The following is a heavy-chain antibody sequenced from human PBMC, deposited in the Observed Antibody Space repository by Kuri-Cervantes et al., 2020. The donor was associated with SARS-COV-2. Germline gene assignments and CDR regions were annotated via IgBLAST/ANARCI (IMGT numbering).Heavy chain of an antibody. V-gene: IGHV2-70*04. CDR1: GFSLNTHGNR. CDR2: IDWDDDK. D-gene: IGHD5-24*01. Sequence: SGPTLVKPTETLTVTCTFSGFSLNTHGNRVSWIRQTPGKALEWLARIDWDDDKFYSTSLKSRLIISKDTSKNQVVLTLTNVDPGDTGTYYCARMGDGYDFEYWGQGTVVTVSS. CDR3: ARMGDGYDFEY. J-gene: IGHJ4*02.